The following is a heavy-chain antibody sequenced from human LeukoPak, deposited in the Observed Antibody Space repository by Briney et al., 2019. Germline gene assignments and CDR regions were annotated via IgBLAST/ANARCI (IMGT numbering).Heavy chain of an antibody. CDR2: INHSGST. V-gene: IGHV4-34*01. CDR1: GGSFSGYY. CDR3: ARGEYSSSSGNWFDP. D-gene: IGHD6-6*01. J-gene: IGHJ5*02. Sequence: TSETLSLTCAVYGGSFSGYYWSWIRQPPGKGLEWIGEINHSGSTNYNPSLKSRVTISVDTSKNQFSLKLSSVTAADTAVYYCARGEYSSSSGNWFDPWGQGTLVTVSS.